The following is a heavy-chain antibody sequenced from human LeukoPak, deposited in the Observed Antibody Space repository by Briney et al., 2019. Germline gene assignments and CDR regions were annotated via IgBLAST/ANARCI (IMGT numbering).Heavy chain of an antibody. CDR3: AKEGAVLLWFGELFFDY. D-gene: IGHD3-10*01. J-gene: IGHJ4*02. Sequence: GGSLRLSCAASGFTFSTYGIHWVRQAPGKGLEWVAFIRYDGSNKYYADSVKGRFTISRDNSKNTLYLQMNSLRAEDTAVYYCAKEGAVLLWFGELFFDYRGQGTLVTVSS. CDR2: IRYDGSNK. V-gene: IGHV3-30*02. CDR1: GFTFSTYG.